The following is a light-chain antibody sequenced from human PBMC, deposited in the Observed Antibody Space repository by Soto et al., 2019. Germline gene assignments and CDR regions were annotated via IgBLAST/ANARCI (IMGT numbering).Light chain of an antibody. CDR1: QSIRNY. CDR2: DAS. J-gene: IGKJ4*01. V-gene: IGKV1-39*01. CDR3: QQSNSSPPT. Sequence: DFQMTQSPSSLSASVGDRVTITCRASQSIRNYLNWYQQKPGKAPKLLIYDASSLEGGVPSRFSGSGSGTEFTLTISSLQPEDFATYFCQQSNSSPPTFGGGTKVDIK.